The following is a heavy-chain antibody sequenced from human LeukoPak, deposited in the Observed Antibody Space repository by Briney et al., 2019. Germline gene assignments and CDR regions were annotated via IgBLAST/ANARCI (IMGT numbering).Heavy chain of an antibody. CDR3: AREAVTGTLVPYWWDY. D-gene: IGHD1-14*01. CDR2: IYYSGST. CDR1: GGSISSSSYY. J-gene: IGHJ4*02. Sequence: KASETLSLTCTVSGGSISSSSYYWGWLRQPPGKGLEWIGSIYYSGSTYYNPSLKSRVTISVDTSKNQFSLNLRSVTAADTAVYYCAREAVTGTLVPYWWDYWGQGTLVIVSS. V-gene: IGHV4-39*07.